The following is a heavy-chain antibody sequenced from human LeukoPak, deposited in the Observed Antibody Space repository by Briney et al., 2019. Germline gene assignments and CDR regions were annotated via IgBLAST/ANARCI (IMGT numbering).Heavy chain of an antibody. Sequence: PGRSLRLSCAASGFTFRAYALHWVRQAPGKGLEWVTVISFDETNKYYADSVKGRFTVSRDNSNNVLYLQIHSLTTGDTAVYYCARGDGAMAIGDMDVWGKGTTVTVSS. J-gene: IGHJ6*03. CDR2: ISFDETNK. V-gene: IGHV3-30*04. D-gene: IGHD5-24*01. CDR3: ARGDGAMAIGDMDV. CDR1: GFTFRAYA.